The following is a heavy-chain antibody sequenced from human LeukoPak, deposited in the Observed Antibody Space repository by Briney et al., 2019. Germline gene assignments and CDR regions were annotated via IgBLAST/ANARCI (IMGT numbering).Heavy chain of an antibody. Sequence: GGSLRLSCAASGFTFSSYEMNWVRQAPGKGLEWVSYISSSGSVYIYYADSMRGRFTISRDNAKNSMYLQMYSLRAEDTAVYYCARGPKYISATGPYHFDYWGQGTPVTVSS. CDR1: GFTFSSYE. D-gene: IGHD6-13*01. J-gene: IGHJ4*02. CDR2: ISSSGSVYI. V-gene: IGHV3-21*05. CDR3: ARGPKYISATGPYHFDY.